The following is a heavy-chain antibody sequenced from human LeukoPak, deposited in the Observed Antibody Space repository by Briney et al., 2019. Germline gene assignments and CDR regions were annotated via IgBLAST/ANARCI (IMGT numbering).Heavy chain of an antibody. CDR2: IKEDGGEM. V-gene: IGHV3-7*04. J-gene: IGHJ4*02. CDR1: GFSFSRFW. D-gene: IGHD2-2*01. CDR3: ARGETSSYDY. Sequence: GGSLRLSCAASGFSFSRFWMTWVRQAPGKGLEWVASIKEDGGEMYYVDSVKGRFTISRDNSKNTVYLQMNSLRAEDTAVYYCARGETSSYDYWGQGTLVTVSS.